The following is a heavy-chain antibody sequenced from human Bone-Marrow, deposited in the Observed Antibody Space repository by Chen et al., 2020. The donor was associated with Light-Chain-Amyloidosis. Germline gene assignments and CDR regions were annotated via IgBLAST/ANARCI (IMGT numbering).Heavy chain of an antibody. D-gene: IGHD6-13*01. J-gene: IGHJ4*02. V-gene: IGHV3-23*04. CDR2: IGGSGDIT. CDR3: AKEKQQLVLGYYFDS. CDR1: GSSLSSHA. Sequence: EVHLVESGGRSVQPGGSLQRPCAASGSSLSSHAMNWVRQAPGKGLEWVSVIGGSGDITYYADAVKGRFTISRDNSKNTLYLQMNSLRAEDTAVYYCAKEKQQLVLGYYFDSWCQGTRGTVSS.